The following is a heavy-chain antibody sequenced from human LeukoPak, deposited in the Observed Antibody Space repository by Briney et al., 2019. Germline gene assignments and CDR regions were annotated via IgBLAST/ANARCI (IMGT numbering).Heavy chain of an antibody. CDR1: GFTFTAYS. J-gene: IGHJ4*02. V-gene: IGHV3-30*14. CDR2: ISYDGNYE. Sequence: GGSLRLSCAASGFTFTAYSMHWVRQAPGKGLEWVAVISYDGNYEYYSDSVKGRFTISRDNSKNTLYLQVKSLRAEDTAVYYCARGGAPNLADYWGPGTLVTVSS. CDR3: ARGGAPNLADY. D-gene: IGHD4/OR15-4a*01.